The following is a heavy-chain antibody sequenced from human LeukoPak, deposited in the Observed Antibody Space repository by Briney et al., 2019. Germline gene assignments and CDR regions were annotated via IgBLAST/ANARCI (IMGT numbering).Heavy chain of an antibody. V-gene: IGHV3-48*03. CDR3: ARDERFGELPKGFDY. J-gene: IGHJ4*02. Sequence: PGGSLRLSCGASGFTFSSYEMNWVRQGPGKGLEWISYISSSGSTIYYADSVKGRFTISRDNAKNSLYLQMNSLRAEDTAIYYCARDERFGELPKGFDYWSQGTMVTVSS. CDR1: GFTFSSYE. CDR2: ISSSGSTI. D-gene: IGHD3-16*01.